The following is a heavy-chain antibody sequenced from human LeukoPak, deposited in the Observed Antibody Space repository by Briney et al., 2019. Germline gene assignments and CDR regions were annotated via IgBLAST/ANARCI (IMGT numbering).Heavy chain of an antibody. CDR1: GGSISSGGYS. Sequence: SETLSLTCAVSGGSISSGGYSWSWIRQPPGKGLEWIGYIYHSGSTYYNPSLKSRVTISVDRSKNQFSLKLSSVTAADTAVYFCVRDRELTYWGQGTLVTVSS. D-gene: IGHD3-10*01. J-gene: IGHJ4*02. V-gene: IGHV4-30-2*01. CDR3: VRDRELTY. CDR2: IYHSGST.